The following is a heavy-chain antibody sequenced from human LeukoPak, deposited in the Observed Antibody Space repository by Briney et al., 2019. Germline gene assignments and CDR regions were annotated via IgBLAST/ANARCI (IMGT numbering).Heavy chain of an antibody. D-gene: IGHD6-6*01. CDR3: ARVHRIAARSRYYFDY. V-gene: IGHV4-34*01. J-gene: IGHJ4*02. CDR1: GGSFSGYY. CDR2: INHSGST. Sequence: SETLSLTCAVYGGSFSGYYWSWIRQPPGKGLKWIGEINHSGSTNYNPSLKSRVTISVDTSKNQFSLKLSSVTAADTAVYYCARVHRIAARSRYYFDYWGQGTLVTVSS.